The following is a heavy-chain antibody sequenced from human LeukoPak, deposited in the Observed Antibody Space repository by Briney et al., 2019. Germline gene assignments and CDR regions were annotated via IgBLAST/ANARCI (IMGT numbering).Heavy chain of an antibody. V-gene: IGHV3-7*01. Sequence: GGSLRLSCAASGFTFSSYGMHWVRQAPGKGLEWVANIKQDGSEKYYVDSVKGRLTISRDNAKNSLYLQMNSLRAEDTAVYYCARDLLVGGSGYHYWGQGTLVTVSS. CDR1: GFTFSSYG. CDR2: IKQDGSEK. J-gene: IGHJ4*02. D-gene: IGHD3-22*01. CDR3: ARDLLVGGSGYHY.